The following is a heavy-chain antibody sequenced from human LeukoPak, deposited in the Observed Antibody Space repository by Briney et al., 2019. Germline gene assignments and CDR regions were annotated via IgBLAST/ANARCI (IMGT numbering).Heavy chain of an antibody. CDR2: TYSDSST. J-gene: IGHJ3*02. Sequence: GGSLRLSCAASGFTVSNNYMGWVRQAPGKGLEWVSITYSDSSTNYADSVKGRFTISRDTSQNTLSLQMNSLRAEDTAVYYCVRKNRYFNAAFGIRGQGTVVTVSS. D-gene: IGHD1-14*01. V-gene: IGHV3-53*01. CDR3: VRKNRYFNAAFGI. CDR1: GFTVSNNY.